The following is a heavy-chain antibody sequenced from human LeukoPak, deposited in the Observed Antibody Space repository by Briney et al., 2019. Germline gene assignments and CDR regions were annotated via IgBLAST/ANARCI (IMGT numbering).Heavy chain of an antibody. CDR1: AGSFSSYY. J-gene: IGHJ4*02. D-gene: IGHD3-22*01. Sequence: KPSETLSLTCAVYAGSFSSYYWYGIRQPPGKGLEWIGEINHSGTTSYNPSLKSRVTISQDTSNNQFSLKLSSVTAADTAVYYCARGLGTMIVVWGQGTLVTVSS. CDR3: ARGLGTMIVV. CDR2: INHSGTT. V-gene: IGHV4-34*01.